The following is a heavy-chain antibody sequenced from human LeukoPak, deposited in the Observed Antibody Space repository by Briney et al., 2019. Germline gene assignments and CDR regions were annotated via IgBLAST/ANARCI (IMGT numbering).Heavy chain of an antibody. D-gene: IGHD1-26*01. CDR2: ISGSGGST. Sequence: PGGSLRLSCTASGFTFRDYWMSWVRQAPGKGLEWVSAISGSGGSTYYADSVKGRFTISRDNSKNTLYLQMNSLRAEDTAVYYCANPYYYSGSYYGADYWGRGTLVTVSS. CDR1: GFTFRDYW. J-gene: IGHJ4*02. CDR3: ANPYYYSGSYYGADY. V-gene: IGHV3-23*01.